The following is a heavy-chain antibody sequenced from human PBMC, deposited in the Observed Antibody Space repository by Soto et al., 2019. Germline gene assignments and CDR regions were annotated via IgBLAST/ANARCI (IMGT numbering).Heavy chain of an antibody. V-gene: IGHV3-9*01. Sequence: EVQLVESGGGLVQPGRSLRLSRAASGFTFDDYAMHWVRQAPGKGLEWVSGISWNSGSIGYADSVKGRFTISRDNAKNSLYLQMKSLRTEDTALYYCAKVRVMDYHHGMDVWGQGTTVTVSS. CDR1: GFTFDDYA. CDR2: ISWNSGSI. CDR3: AKVRVMDYHHGMDV. D-gene: IGHD3-16*01. J-gene: IGHJ6*02.